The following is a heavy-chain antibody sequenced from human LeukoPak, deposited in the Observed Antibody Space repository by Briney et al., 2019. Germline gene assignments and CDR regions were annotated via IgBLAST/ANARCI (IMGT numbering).Heavy chain of an antibody. V-gene: IGHV4-34*01. J-gene: IGHJ4*02. CDR3: ARGVSYYYGSGSYPRKYYLDY. D-gene: IGHD3-10*01. CDR2: INHSGST. CDR1: GGSFSGYY. Sequence: SETLSLTCAVYGGSFSGYYWSWIRQPPGKGLEWIGEINHSGSTNYNPSLKSRVTISVDTSKNQFSLKLSSVTAADTAVYYCARGVSYYYGSGSYPRKYYLDYWGQGTLVTVSS.